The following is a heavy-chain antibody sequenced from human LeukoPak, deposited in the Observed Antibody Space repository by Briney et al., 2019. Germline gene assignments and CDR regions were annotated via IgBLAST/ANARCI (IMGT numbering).Heavy chain of an antibody. CDR3: AAPKGVKSNTIFGVVTPDAFDI. J-gene: IGHJ3*02. CDR1: GGTFSSYA. D-gene: IGHD3-3*01. Sequence: VASVKVSCKASGGTFSSYAISWVRQAPGEGLERMGGIIPIFGTANYAQKFQGRATITADESTSTAYMELSSLRSEDTAVYYCAAPKGVKSNTIFGVVTPDAFDIWGQGTMVTVSS. V-gene: IGHV1-69*13. CDR2: IIPIFGTA.